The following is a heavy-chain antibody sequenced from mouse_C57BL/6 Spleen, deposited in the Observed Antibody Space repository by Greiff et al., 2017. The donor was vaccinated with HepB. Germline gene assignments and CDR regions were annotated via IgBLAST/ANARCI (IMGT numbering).Heavy chain of an antibody. CDR1: GYSFTGYY. D-gene: IGHD3-3*01. Sequence: EVQLQQSGPELVKPGASVKISCKASGYSFTGYYMNWVKQSPEKSLEWIGEINPSTGGTTYNQKFKAKATLTVDKSSSTAYMQLKSLTSEDSAVYYCAREGLVYAMDYWGQGTSVTVSS. CDR3: AREGLVYAMDY. CDR2: INPSTGGT. J-gene: IGHJ4*01. V-gene: IGHV1-42*01.